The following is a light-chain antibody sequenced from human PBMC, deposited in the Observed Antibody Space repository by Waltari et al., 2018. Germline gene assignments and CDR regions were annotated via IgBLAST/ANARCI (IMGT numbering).Light chain of an antibody. CDR1: QGIGSL. CDR2: DSS. J-gene: IGKJ1*01. Sequence: DIQMTQSPSSVSASVGDRVTLTCRASQGIGSLLAWYQQKPGKAPTLLIYDSSSLHSVVPSRFSGRGSGTEFTLTISSLQPEDFATDYCQQVDSFPRTFGQGTKVEVK. CDR3: QQVDSFPRT. V-gene: IGKV1-12*01.